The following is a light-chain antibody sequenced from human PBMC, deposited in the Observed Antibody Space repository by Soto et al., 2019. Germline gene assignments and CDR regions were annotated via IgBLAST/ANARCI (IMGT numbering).Light chain of an antibody. Sequence: QSVLTQPASVSGSPGQSITISCTGTGSDIGAYEHVSWYQHLPGKAPKLMIYGVTNRPSGVSNRFAGSKSGNTASLTISGLQAGDEADYYGNSYTCANPYVFGTGTKVTVL. CDR3: NSYTCANPYV. CDR1: GSDIGAYEH. V-gene: IGLV2-14*01. J-gene: IGLJ1*01. CDR2: GVT.